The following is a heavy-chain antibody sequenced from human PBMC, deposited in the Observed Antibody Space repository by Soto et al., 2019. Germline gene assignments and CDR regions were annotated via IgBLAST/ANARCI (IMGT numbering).Heavy chain of an antibody. J-gene: IGHJ5*02. CDR2: IYWDDDK. CDR3: SQESIARRFDP. Sequence: QITLKESGPTLVKPTQTLTLTCTFSGFSLSTSGVGVGWIRQPPGKALEWLALIYWDDDKRYSPSLKSRLTITKDPSKNQVGLTMTNMDPVDTATYYCSQESIARRFDPWGQGTLVTVSS. CDR1: GFSLSTSGVG. V-gene: IGHV2-5*02.